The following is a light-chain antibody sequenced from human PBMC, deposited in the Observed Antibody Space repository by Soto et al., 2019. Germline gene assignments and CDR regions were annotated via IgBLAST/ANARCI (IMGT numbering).Light chain of an antibody. CDR1: QSISSW. Sequence: DIQMTQSPSTLSASVGDTVTITCRASQSISSWLAWYQQKPGKAPKLLIYKASSLASGVPSRFSGSGSATEFTLTISSLQPDDFATYYCQQYSNSRTFGQGTKVEIK. J-gene: IGKJ1*01. V-gene: IGKV1-5*03. CDR3: QQYSNSRT. CDR2: KAS.